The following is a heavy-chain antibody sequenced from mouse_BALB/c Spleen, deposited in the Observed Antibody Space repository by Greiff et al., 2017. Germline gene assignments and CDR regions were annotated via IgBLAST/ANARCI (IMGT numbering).Heavy chain of an antibody. V-gene: IGHV14-3*02. J-gene: IGHJ3*01. CDR2: IDPANGNT. Sequence: EVKLMESGAELVKPGASVKLSCTASGFNIKDTYMHWVKQRPEQGLEWIGRIDPANGNTKYDPKFQGKATITADTSSNTAYLQLSSLTSEDTAVYYCARGYGNYVLFAYWGQGTLVTVSA. D-gene: IGHD2-10*02. CDR1: GFNIKDTY. CDR3: ARGYGNYVLFAY.